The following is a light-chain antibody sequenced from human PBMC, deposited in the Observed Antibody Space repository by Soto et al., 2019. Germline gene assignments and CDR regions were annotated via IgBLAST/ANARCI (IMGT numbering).Light chain of an antibody. CDR3: QQYSTYPWT. J-gene: IGKJ1*01. V-gene: IGKV1-5*01. Sequence: DIQMTQSPSTLSASVGDRVTITCRASQSISSWLAWYQQKPGKAPKLLIYDASSLESGVPSRFSGSGSGTEFTPTISSLQPDDFATYYCQQYSTYPWTFGQGTKVDIK. CDR1: QSISSW. CDR2: DAS.